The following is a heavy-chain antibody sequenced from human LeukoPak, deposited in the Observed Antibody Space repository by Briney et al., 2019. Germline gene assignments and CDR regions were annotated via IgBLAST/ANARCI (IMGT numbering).Heavy chain of an antibody. V-gene: IGHV3-30*18. J-gene: IGHJ6*02. CDR1: GFTFSSYG. D-gene: IGHD3-22*01. CDR2: ISHDGSNK. CDR3: AKDGEATSSSGYYRYYYGLDV. Sequence: HPGGSLRLSCAASGFTFSSYGMHWVRQAPGRGLEWVAVISHDGSNKYYADSVKGRFTISRDNSKNTLFLQMDSLRAEDTAVYYCAKDGEATSSSGYYRYYYGLDVWGQGTAVTVSS.